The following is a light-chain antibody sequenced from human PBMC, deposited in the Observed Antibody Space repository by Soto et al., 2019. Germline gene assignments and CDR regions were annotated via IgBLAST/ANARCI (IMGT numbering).Light chain of an antibody. CDR1: SIDVGGYNY. V-gene: IGLV2-8*01. CDR2: DVS. J-gene: IGLJ1*01. Sequence: QSVLTQPPPASGSPGQSVAIPCTGTSIDVGGYNYVSWYQQHPGKAPKLMIYDVSKRPSGVPDRFSGSKSGNTASLTVSGLQAEDEADYYCSSYAGTHIVFGTGTKVTVL. CDR3: SSYAGTHIV.